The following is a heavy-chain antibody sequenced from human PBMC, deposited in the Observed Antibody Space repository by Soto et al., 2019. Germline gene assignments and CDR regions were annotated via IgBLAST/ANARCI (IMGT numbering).Heavy chain of an antibody. Sequence: ASVKVSCKASGYTFTSYGISWVRQAPGQVLEWMGWIRAYNGNTNYAQKLQGRVTMTTDTSTSTAYMELRSLRSDDTAVYYCAGTSTFYDFWSGYPYGRAYYYYGMDVWGQGTTVTVSS. V-gene: IGHV1-18*01. D-gene: IGHD3-3*01. CDR3: AGTSTFYDFWSGYPYGRAYYYYGMDV. CDR1: GYTFTSYG. J-gene: IGHJ6*02. CDR2: IRAYNGNT.